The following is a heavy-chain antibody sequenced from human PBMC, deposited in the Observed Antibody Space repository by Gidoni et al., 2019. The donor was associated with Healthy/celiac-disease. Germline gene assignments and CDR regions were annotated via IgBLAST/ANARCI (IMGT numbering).Heavy chain of an antibody. V-gene: IGHV3-33*01. D-gene: IGHD3-10*01. Sequence: QVQLVESGGGVVQPGRSLRLSCAASGFTFSSYGMHWVRQAPGKGLEWVAVIWYDGSNKYYADSVKGRFTISRDNSKNTLYLKMNSLRAEDTAVYYCARDRYYYGSGSPFDIWGQGTMVTVSS. J-gene: IGHJ3*02. CDR1: GFTFSSYG. CDR2: IWYDGSNK. CDR3: ARDRYYYGSGSPFDI.